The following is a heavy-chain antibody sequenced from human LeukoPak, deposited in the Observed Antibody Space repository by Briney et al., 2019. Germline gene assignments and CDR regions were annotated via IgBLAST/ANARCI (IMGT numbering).Heavy chain of an antibody. V-gene: IGHV3-30*18. CDR1: GFPFSSYG. Sequence: GRSLRLSCAASGFPFSSYGIHWVRQAPGKGLEGVAVISFDGTNKYYADSVKGRFTISRDNSKNTLYLQMNSLRAEDTAVYYCAKDRSGSYGGFFDYWGQGTLVTVSS. D-gene: IGHD1-26*01. CDR3: AKDRSGSYGGFFDY. J-gene: IGHJ4*02. CDR2: ISFDGTNK.